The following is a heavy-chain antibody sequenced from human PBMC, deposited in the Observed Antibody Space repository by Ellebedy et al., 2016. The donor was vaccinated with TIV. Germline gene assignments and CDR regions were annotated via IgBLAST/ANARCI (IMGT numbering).Heavy chain of an antibody. CDR2: IYYSGST. Sequence: MPSETLSLTCTVSGGSISSYYWSWIRQPPGKGLEWIGYIYYSGSTNYNPSLKSRVTISVDTSKNQFSLKLSSVTAADTAVYYCARAGVVIGKYSYYYGMDVWGQGTTVTVSS. V-gene: IGHV4-59*01. D-gene: IGHD3-3*01. CDR1: GGSISSYY. J-gene: IGHJ6*02. CDR3: ARAGVVIGKYSYYYGMDV.